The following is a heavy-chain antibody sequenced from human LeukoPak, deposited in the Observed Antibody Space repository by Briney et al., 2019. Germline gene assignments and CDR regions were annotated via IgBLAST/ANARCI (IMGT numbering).Heavy chain of an antibody. Sequence: GGSLRLSCAAPGFTFSSYAMSWVRQAPGKGLEWVSAISGSGGSTYYADSVKGRFTISRDNSKNTLYLQMNSLRAEDTAVYYCAKDLYSGYAMGHAFDIWGQGTMVTVSS. V-gene: IGHV3-23*01. CDR3: AKDLYSGYAMGHAFDI. CDR2: ISGSGGST. D-gene: IGHD5-12*01. CDR1: GFTFSSYA. J-gene: IGHJ3*02.